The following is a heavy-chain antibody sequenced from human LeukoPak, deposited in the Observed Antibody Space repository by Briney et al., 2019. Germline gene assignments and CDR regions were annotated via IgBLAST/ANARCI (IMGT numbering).Heavy chain of an antibody. Sequence: GASVKVSCKASGYTFTGYYMHRVRQAPGQGLEWMGWINPSSGGTNYAQKFQGRVTMSRDTSISTAYMELSRLRSDDTAVYYCALGGPVAGDYWGQGTLVTVSS. D-gene: IGHD6-19*01. CDR2: INPSSGGT. J-gene: IGHJ4*02. V-gene: IGHV1-2*02. CDR3: ALGGPVAGDY. CDR1: GYTFTGYY.